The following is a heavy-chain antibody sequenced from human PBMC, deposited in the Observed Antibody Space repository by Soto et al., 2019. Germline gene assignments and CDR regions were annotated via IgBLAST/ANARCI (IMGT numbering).Heavy chain of an antibody. CDR1: GDSVSSNSAA. V-gene: IGHV6-1*01. Sequence: QSQTLSLTCAISGDSVSSNSAAWNWIRQSPSRGLEWLGRTYYRSKWYNDYAVSVKSRITINPDNSKNQFSLQLNSVTPEDTAVYYCAREEGAAAGRSDYYYGMDVWGQGTTVTVSS. CDR3: AREEGAAAGRSDYYYGMDV. D-gene: IGHD6-13*01. J-gene: IGHJ6*02. CDR2: TYYRSKWYN.